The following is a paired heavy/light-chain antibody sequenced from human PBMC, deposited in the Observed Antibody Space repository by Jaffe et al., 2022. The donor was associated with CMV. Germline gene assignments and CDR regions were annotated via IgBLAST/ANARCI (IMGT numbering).Heavy chain of an antibody. J-gene: IGHJ4*02. CDR1: GFTFSSYT. D-gene: IGHD2-15*01. Sequence: EVQVVESGGGLVKPGGSLRLSCAASGFTFSSYTMNWVRQAPGKGLEWVSSISSSSRYIYYADSVKGRFTISRDNAKNSLYLQMNSLRAEDTAVYYCATQIVVVAATDPLEYWGQGTLVTVSS. CDR3: ATQIVVVAATDPLEY. CDR2: ISSSSRYI. V-gene: IGHV3-21*01.
Light chain of an antibody. V-gene: IGLV2-23*02. CDR1: SSDVGSYNL. Sequence: QSALTQPASVSGSPGQSITISCTGTSSDVGSYNLVSWYQHHPGKAPKLMIYEVSKRPSGVSNRFSGSKSGNTASLTISGLQAEDEADYYCCSYAGNSPYVVFGGGTKLTVL. CDR3: CSYAGNSPYVV. J-gene: IGLJ2*01. CDR2: EVS.